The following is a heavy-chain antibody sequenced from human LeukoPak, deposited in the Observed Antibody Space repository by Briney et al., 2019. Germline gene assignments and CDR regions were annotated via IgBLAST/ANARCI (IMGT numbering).Heavy chain of an antibody. CDR1: GFTFSHYS. D-gene: IGHD2-2*01. CDR3: ARDTKYAFDN. Sequence: GGSLRLSCAASGFTFSHYSMNWVRQAPGKGLEWISYIGISSGNTKYADSVKGRFNISGDKAKNSVYLQMNSLRVEDTAVYYCARDTKYAFDNWGQGTLVTVSS. J-gene: IGHJ4*02. CDR2: IGISSGNT. V-gene: IGHV3-48*01.